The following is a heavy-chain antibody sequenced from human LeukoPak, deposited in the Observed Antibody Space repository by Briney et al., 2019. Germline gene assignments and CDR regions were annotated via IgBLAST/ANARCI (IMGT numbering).Heavy chain of an antibody. CDR3: ARESPRWYGP. J-gene: IGHJ5*02. V-gene: IGHV3-11*06. D-gene: IGHD1-14*01. CDR2: ISSSSSYT. CDR1: GFTFSDYY. Sequence: PGGSLRLSCAASGFTFSDYYTSWIRQAPGKGLEWVSYISSSSSYTNYADSVKGRFTISRDNAKNSLYLQMDSLRAEDTAVYYCARESPRWYGPWGQGTLVTVSS.